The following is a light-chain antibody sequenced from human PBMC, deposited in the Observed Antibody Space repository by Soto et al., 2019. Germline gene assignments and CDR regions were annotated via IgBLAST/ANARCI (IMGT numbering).Light chain of an antibody. CDR3: CSYAGNCAWV. V-gene: IGLV2-23*02. CDR2: EVN. J-gene: IGLJ3*02. Sequence: QSALTQPASVSGSPGQSITISCAGSGGGVGNYDLLSWYQQIPGKAPKLIIFEVNRRPSGVSDRFSGFKSGNTASLTISGLQAEDEGDFFCCSYAGNCAWVFGGGTKLTVL. CDR1: GGGVGNYDL.